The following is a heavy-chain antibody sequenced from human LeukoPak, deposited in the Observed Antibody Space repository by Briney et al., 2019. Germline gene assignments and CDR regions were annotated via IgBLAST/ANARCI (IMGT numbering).Heavy chain of an antibody. Sequence: PGGSLRLSCAASGFTFSNAWMNWVRQAPGKGLEWVGRIKSKTDGGTTDYAAPVKGRFTISGDDSKNTLYLQMNSLRTEDTAVYYLSKGPIFGVVITWGGQGTLVTVS. D-gene: IGHD3-3*01. J-gene: IGHJ4*02. CDR1: GFTFSNAW. V-gene: IGHV3-15*07. CDR3: SKGPIFGVVITW. CDR2: IKSKTDGGTT.